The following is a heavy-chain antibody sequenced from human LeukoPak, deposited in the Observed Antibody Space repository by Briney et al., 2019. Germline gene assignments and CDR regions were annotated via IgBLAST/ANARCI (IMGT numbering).Heavy chain of an antibody. CDR3: ARESRSGYYYYYYGMDV. D-gene: IGHD3-22*01. CDR1: GGSISSGGYS. J-gene: IGHJ6*02. V-gene: IGHV4-30-2*01. CDR2: IYHSGST. Sequence: KPSETLSLTCAVSGGSISSGGYSWSWIRQPPGKGLEWIGYIYHSGSTYYNPSLKSRVTISVDRSKNQFSLKLSSVTAADTAVYYCARESRSGYYYYYYGMDVWGQGTTVTVSS.